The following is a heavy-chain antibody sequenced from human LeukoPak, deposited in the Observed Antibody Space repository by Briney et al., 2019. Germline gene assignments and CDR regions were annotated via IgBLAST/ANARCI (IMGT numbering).Heavy chain of an antibody. Sequence: GGSLRLSCAASGFTFNSYSMNWVRQAPGKGLEWVSFISSSGSSIYYADSVKGRFTISRDNAENSLNLQMNSLRAEDTAVYYCARGDNWNSYYYYYMDVWGKGTTVTVFS. D-gene: IGHD1-7*01. CDR3: ARGDNWNSYYYYYMDV. CDR1: GFTFNSYS. V-gene: IGHV3-48*04. CDR2: ISSSGSSI. J-gene: IGHJ6*03.